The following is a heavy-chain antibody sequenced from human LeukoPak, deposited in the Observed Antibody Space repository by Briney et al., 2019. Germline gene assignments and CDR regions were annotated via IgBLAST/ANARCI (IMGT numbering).Heavy chain of an antibody. V-gene: IGHV3-23*01. D-gene: IGHD4-11*01. CDR3: ATPPTVTTINF. CDR2: ISGSAGKT. CDR1: GFTVSSSY. J-gene: IGHJ4*02. Sequence: GGSLRLSCAASGFTVSSSYMSWVRQAPGKGLEWVSSISGSAGKTYYADSVKGRFTISRDNSKNTLYLQMNSLRVEDTALYYCATPPTVTTINFWGQGTLVTVSS.